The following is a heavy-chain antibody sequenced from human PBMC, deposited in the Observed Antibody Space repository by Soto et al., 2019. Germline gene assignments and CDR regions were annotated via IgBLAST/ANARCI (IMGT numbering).Heavy chain of an antibody. CDR3: VRGSGWYPPFDY. Sequence: QVQLVQSGAEEKKPGASVKVSCKASGYTFTSYAMHWVRQAPGQRLEWMGWINAGNGNTKYSQKFQGRVTITRDTSASTAYMEMSCLRSEGTAVYYCVRGSGWYPPFDYWGQGTLVTVSS. CDR1: GYTFTSYA. J-gene: IGHJ4*02. CDR2: INAGNGNT. D-gene: IGHD6-19*01. V-gene: IGHV1-3*05.